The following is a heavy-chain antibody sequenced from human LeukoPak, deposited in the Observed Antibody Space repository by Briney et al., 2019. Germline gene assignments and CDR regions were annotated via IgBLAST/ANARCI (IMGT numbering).Heavy chain of an antibody. V-gene: IGHV3-23*01. CDR3: AKDSGEGYSSLDPFDI. D-gene: IGHD5-18*01. J-gene: IGHJ3*02. CDR2: ISGSGGST. CDR1: GFTFSSYA. Sequence: GGSLRLSCAASGFTFSSYAMSWVRQAPGKGLEWVSAISGSGGSTYYADSVKGRFTISRDNSKNTLYLQMNSLRAEDTAVYYRAKDSGEGYSSLDPFDIWGQGTMVTVSS.